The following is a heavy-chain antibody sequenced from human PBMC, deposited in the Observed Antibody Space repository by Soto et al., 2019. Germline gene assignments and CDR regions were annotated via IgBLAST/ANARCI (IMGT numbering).Heavy chain of an antibody. CDR3: ARVGGAADYYYYGMDV. CDR1: GGSISSSNW. V-gene: IGHV4-4*02. J-gene: IGHJ6*02. CDR2: IYHSGST. Sequence: PSETLSLTCAVSGGSISSSNWWSWVRQPPGKGLEWIGEIYHSGSTNYNPSLKSRVTISVDKSKNQFSLKLSSVTAADTAVYYCARVGGAADYYYYGMDVWGQGTTVTVSS. D-gene: IGHD6-25*01.